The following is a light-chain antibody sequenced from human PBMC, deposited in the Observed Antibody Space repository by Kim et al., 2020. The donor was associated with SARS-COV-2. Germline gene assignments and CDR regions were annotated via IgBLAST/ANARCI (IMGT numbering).Light chain of an antibody. V-gene: IGKV1-39*01. CDR2: AAS. CDR3: QQSYSSLGT. J-gene: IGKJ1*01. Sequence: DIQMTQSPSSLSASVGDKVTITCRSSYSINTHLNWYQQKLGKAPKLLIYAASTLQGGVPSRFSGSGSGTLFTLTISSLQPEDFATYYCQQSYSSLGTFGQGTKVDIK. CDR1: YSINTH.